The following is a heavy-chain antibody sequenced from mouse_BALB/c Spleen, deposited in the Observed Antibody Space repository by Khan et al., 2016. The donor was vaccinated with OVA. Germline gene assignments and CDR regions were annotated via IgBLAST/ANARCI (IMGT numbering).Heavy chain of an antibody. J-gene: IGHJ1*01. CDR1: GYTFTSYW. V-gene: IGHV1-87*01. CDR2: IYPGVGDT. Sequence: QVQLQQSGAELARPGASVKLSCKASGYTFTSYWMQWVKQRPGQGLEWIGAIYPGVGDTRYTQKFKGKATLTADKSSTTAYMQLSSLASEDSAVYYCARTGGTYDGYFGYFDVWGAGTTGTVSS. D-gene: IGHD2-3*01. CDR3: ARTGGTYDGYFGYFDV.